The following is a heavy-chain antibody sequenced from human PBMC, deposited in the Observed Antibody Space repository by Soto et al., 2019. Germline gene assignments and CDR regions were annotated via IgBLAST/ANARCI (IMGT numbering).Heavy chain of an antibody. D-gene: IGHD3-10*01. CDR3: ARGKAREIRTILWFGAGYYYGMDV. J-gene: IGHJ6*02. V-gene: IGHV1-69*01. CDR2: IIPIFGTA. Sequence: QVQLVQSGAEVKKPGSSVKVSCKASGGTFSSYAISWVRQAPGQGLEWMGGIIPIFGTANYAQKFQGRVKITADESTSTAYMELSSLRSEDTAVYYCARGKAREIRTILWFGAGYYYGMDVWGQGTTVTVSS. CDR1: GGTFSSYA.